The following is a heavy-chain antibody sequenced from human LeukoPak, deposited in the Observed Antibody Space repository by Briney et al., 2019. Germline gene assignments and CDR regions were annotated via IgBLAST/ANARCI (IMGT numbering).Heavy chain of an antibody. V-gene: IGHV5-10-1*01. Sequence: TSGESLKISCKGSGYSFTSYWISWVRQMPGKGLEWMGRIDPSDSYTNYSPSFQGHVTIPADKSISTAYLQWSSLKASDTAMYYCARHMVRGVDYYYYGMDVWGKGTTVTVSS. J-gene: IGHJ6*04. CDR1: GYSFTSYW. CDR3: ARHMVRGVDYYYYGMDV. D-gene: IGHD3-10*01. CDR2: IDPSDSYT.